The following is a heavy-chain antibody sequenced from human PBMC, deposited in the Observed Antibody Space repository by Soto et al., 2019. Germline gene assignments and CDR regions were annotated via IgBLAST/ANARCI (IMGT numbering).Heavy chain of an antibody. V-gene: IGHV1-2*04. CDR1: GYSFTANS. CDR2: INPNNGGT. CDR3: ARADGDPHFGY. D-gene: IGHD4-17*01. J-gene: IGHJ4*02. Sequence: ASVKVSCKASGYSFTANSMHWVRQAPGEGLEWMGWINPNNGGTNYARKFQGWVTMTRDTSTSTAYMDLTRLRSDDTAVYYCARADGDPHFGYWGQGTLVTVSS.